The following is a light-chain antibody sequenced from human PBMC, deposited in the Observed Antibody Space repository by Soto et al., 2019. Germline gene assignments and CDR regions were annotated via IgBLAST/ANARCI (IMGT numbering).Light chain of an antibody. CDR3: MQALQTPIP. CDR1: QSLLHSNGYNY. J-gene: IGKJ5*01. Sequence: DIVMTQSPLSLPVTPGEPASISCRSSQSLLHSNGYNYLDWYLQKPGQSPQLLIYLGSNRASGVPDRFSGSGSGTDFTLKISRVEAEDVGVYYCMQALQTPIPFGQGTRLE. V-gene: IGKV2-28*01. CDR2: LGS.